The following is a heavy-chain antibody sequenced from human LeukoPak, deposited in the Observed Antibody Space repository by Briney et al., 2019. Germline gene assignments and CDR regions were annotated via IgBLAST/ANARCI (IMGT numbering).Heavy chain of an antibody. Sequence: GGSLRLSCVASGLTVSSYSMNWVRQAPGRGLEWVSYISSSSSTIYYADSVKGRFTISRDNAKNSLDLQMNSLRDEDTAVYYCARARASGRSGFDYWGQGTLVTVSS. V-gene: IGHV3-48*02. D-gene: IGHD2-15*01. J-gene: IGHJ4*02. CDR3: ARARASGRSGFDY. CDR2: ISSSSSTI. CDR1: GLTVSSYS.